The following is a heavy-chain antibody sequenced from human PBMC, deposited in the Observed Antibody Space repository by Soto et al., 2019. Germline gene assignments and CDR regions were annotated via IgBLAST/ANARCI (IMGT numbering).Heavy chain of an antibody. CDR1: GFTFSSYG. J-gene: IGHJ4*02. D-gene: IGHD6-13*01. CDR2: ISGSGDST. V-gene: IGHV3-23*01. Sequence: EVQLLESGGGLVQPGGSLRLSCAASGFTFSSYGINWVRQAPGKGLVWVSGISGSGDSTHYAYSVKGRFTISRDNSKNTLYLQMNSLRAEDTAVYYCAKQAPYSNSWYEIDHWGQGTLVTVSS. CDR3: AKQAPYSNSWYEIDH.